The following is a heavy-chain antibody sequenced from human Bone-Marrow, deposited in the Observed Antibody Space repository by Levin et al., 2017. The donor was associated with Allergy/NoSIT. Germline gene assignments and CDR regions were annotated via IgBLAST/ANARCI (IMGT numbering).Heavy chain of an antibody. CDR3: ARRGYSSGWSY. D-gene: IGHD6-19*01. CDR2: IYPGDSET. Sequence: GGSLRLSCKASGYSFTSYWIGWVRQMPGKGLEWMGIIYPGDSETKYSPSFQGQVTISADTSINTAYLQWSSLKASDTAIYYCARRGYSSGWSYWGQGTLVTVSS. CDR1: GYSFTSYW. J-gene: IGHJ4*02. V-gene: IGHV5-51*01.